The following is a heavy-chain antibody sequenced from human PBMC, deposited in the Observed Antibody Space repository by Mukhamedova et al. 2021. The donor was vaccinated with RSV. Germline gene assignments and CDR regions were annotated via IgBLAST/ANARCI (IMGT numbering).Heavy chain of an antibody. Sequence: APGKGLEWVSAISGSGGSTYYADSVKGRFTISRDNSKNTLYLQMNSLRAEDTAVYYCTRGSGYGDYLRVYYYYYMDVWGKGTTVT. J-gene: IGHJ6*03. V-gene: IGHV3-23*01. D-gene: IGHD4-17*01. CDR2: ISGSGGST. CDR3: TRGSGYGDYLRVYYYYYMDV.